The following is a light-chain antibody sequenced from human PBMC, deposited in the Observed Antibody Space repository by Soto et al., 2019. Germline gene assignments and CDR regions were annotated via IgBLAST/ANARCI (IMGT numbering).Light chain of an antibody. CDR2: AAS. CDR3: QKYNSALIT. J-gene: IGKJ5*01. CDR1: QGISNY. Sequence: DIQMTQSPSSLSASVGDRVTITCRASQGISNYLAWYQQKPGKVPKLLIYAASTLQSGVPSRFSGSGSGTDFTLTISSLQPEDVATYYCQKYNSALITVSQGTRLEIK. V-gene: IGKV1-27*01.